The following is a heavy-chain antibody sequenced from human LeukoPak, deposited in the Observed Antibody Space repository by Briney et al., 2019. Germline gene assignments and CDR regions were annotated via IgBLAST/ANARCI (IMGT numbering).Heavy chain of an antibody. Sequence: GGSLRLSCAASGFTVSSNYMTWVRQAPGKGLEWVSVIYSGGGTYYADSVKGRFTISRDNSKNTLYLQMNSLRAEDTAVYYCAKDLRVDTAMVTFGFDYWGQGTLVTVSS. CDR1: GFTVSSNY. V-gene: IGHV3-53*01. CDR3: AKDLRVDTAMVTFGFDY. J-gene: IGHJ4*02. CDR2: IYSGGGT. D-gene: IGHD5-18*01.